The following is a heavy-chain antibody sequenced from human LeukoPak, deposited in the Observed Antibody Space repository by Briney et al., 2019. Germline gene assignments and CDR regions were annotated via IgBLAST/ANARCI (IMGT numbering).Heavy chain of an antibody. CDR3: ARKGYYDSSGYYYYYYGMDV. J-gene: IGHJ6*02. D-gene: IGHD3-22*01. CDR2: ISAYNGNT. CDR1: GYTFTSYG. Sequence: GASVKVSCKASGYTFTSYGISWVRQAPGQGLEWMGWISAYNGNTNYAQKLQGRVTMTTDTSTSTAYMELRSLRSDDTAVYYCARKGYYDSSGYYYYYYGMDVWGQGTTVTVSS. V-gene: IGHV1-18*01.